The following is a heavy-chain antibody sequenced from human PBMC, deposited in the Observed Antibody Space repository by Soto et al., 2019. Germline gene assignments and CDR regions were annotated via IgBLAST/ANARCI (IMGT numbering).Heavy chain of an antibody. CDR2: IYPDDFDT. D-gene: IGHD2-15*01. CDR1: RYSFTNYW. V-gene: IGHV5-51*01. Sequence: PGESLKISWKASRYSFTNYWIGWVRQMPGKGLEWMGIIYPDDFDTKYSPSFQGQVTISADKTISTAYLQWSSLKASDTAMYYCARYFAGGTRDYGVDVWGQGTTVTVSS. J-gene: IGHJ6*02. CDR3: ARYFAGGTRDYGVDV.